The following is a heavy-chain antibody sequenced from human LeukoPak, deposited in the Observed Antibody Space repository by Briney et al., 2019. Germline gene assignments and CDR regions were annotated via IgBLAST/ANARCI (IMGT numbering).Heavy chain of an antibody. V-gene: IGHV4-34*01. Sequence: SETLSLTCAVYGGSFSGYYWSWIRQPPGKGLEWIGEINHSGSTNYNPSLKSRVTISVDTSKNQFSLKLSSVTAADTAVYYCARQIGDYVCLKYNWFDPWSQGTLVTVSP. CDR2: INHSGST. CDR1: GGSFSGYY. D-gene: IGHD4-17*01. CDR3: ARQIGDYVCLKYNWFDP. J-gene: IGHJ5*02.